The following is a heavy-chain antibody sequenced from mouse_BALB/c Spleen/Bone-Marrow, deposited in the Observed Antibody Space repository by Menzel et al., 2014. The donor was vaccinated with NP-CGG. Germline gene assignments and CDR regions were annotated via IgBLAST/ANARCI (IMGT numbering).Heavy chain of an antibody. Sequence: QVQLQQSGAELVRPGASVKLSCTPPGYTFTSYWINWAKQRPRQGLERIGNIYPSDSYTHYNQKFKDKATLTVDKSSSTTYIQLSSPTSEDSAVYYCTRSGTLGAMGYWGQGTSVTVTS. V-gene: IGHV1-69*02. CDR1: GYTFTSYW. CDR2: IYPSDSYT. D-gene: IGHD4-1*01. CDR3: TRSGTLGAMGY. J-gene: IGHJ4*01.